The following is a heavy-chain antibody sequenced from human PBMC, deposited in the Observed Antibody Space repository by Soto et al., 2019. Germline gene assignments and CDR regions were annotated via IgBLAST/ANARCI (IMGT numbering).Heavy chain of an antibody. V-gene: IGHV1-18*01. CDR1: GYTFTIYG. CDR3: ARDSRGWYYSYYYMHV. Sequence: GASVKVSCKASGYTFTIYGISWVRQAPGQGLEWMGWISAYNGNTNYAQKLQGRVTMTTDTSTSTAYMELRSLRSDDTAVYYCARDSRGWYYSYYYMHVWGKGTPVTVSS. CDR2: ISAYNGNT. J-gene: IGHJ6*03. D-gene: IGHD6-19*01.